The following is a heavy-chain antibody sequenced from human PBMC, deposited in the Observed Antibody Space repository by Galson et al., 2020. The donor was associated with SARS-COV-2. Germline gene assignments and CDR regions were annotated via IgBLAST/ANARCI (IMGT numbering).Heavy chain of an antibody. J-gene: IGHJ4*02. V-gene: IGHV2-5*01. D-gene: IGHD3-22*01. CDR2: IYWNDQK. Sequence: SGPTLVKPTQTLTLTCSLSGISLNTEGVGVGWIRQPPGQALEWLALIYWNDQKRYSPSLRSRLTIIKDSSKNQVVLTMTNMDPLDTATYFGAHGNYYQNSGPVPDLIYWGQGTLVTVSS. CDR3: AHGNYYQNSGPVPDLIY. CDR1: GISLNTEGVG.